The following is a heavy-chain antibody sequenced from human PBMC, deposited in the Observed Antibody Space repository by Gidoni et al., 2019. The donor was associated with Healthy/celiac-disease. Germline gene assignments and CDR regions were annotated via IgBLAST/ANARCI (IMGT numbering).Heavy chain of an antibody. CDR2: ISYDGSNK. J-gene: IGHJ4*02. D-gene: IGHD3-9*01. CDR1: GFTFSSYA. Sequence: QVQLVESGGGVVQPGRSLRLSCAASGFTFSSYAMHCVRQAPGKGLEWVAVISYDGSNKYYADSVKGRFTISRDNSKNTLYLQMNSLRAEDTAVYYCASGRYFDRSDYWGQGTLVTVSS. V-gene: IGHV3-30-3*01. CDR3: ASGRYFDRSDY.